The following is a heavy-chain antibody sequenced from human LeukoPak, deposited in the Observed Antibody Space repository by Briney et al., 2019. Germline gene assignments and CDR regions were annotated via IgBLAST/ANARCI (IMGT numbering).Heavy chain of an antibody. CDR3: AKDFYGSGSYSSLDY. V-gene: IGHV3-23*01. J-gene: IGHJ4*02. CDR2: ISGSGGST. CDR1: GFTFSSYA. D-gene: IGHD3-10*01. Sequence: GGSLRLSCAASGFTFSSYAMSWVRQAPGRGLEWVSAISGSGGSTYYADSVKGRFTISRDNSKNTLYLQMNSLRAEDTAVYYCAKDFYGSGSYSSLDYWGQGTLVTVSS.